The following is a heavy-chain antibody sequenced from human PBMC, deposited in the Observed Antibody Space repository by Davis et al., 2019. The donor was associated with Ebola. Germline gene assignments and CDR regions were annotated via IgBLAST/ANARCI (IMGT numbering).Heavy chain of an antibody. CDR3: ARVASGYDWVSDY. J-gene: IGHJ4*02. D-gene: IGHD5-12*01. CDR1: GGAFSSYS. CDR2: LIPIFGTQ. Sequence: SVKVSCKASGGAFSSYSISWLRQAPGQGLEWMGALIPIFGTQDYAQKFQGRLIISADESTKTAYMELSGLGSDDTAVYYCARVASGYDWVSDYWGQGTLVTVSS. V-gene: IGHV1-69*13.